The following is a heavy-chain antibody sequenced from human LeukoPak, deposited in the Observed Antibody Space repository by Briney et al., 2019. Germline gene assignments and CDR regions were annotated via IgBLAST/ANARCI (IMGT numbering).Heavy chain of an antibody. D-gene: IGHD6-13*01. Sequence: SETLSLTCAVYGGSFSGYYWSWIRQPPGKGLEWIGEINHSGSTNYNPSLKSRVTISVDTSKNQFSLKLSSVTAADTAVYYCASYKPGIAAAGIFDYWGQGTLVTVSS. CDR3: ASYKPGIAAAGIFDY. J-gene: IGHJ4*02. CDR2: INHSGST. CDR1: GGSFSGYY. V-gene: IGHV4-34*01.